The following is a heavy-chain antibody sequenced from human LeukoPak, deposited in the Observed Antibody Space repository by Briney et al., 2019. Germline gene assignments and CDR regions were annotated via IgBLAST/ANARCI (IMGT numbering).Heavy chain of an antibody. CDR3: TREADCSGGNCYRGAFDI. V-gene: IGHV3-53*01. Sequence: GSLRLSCAASGFTVSSNCMSWVRQAPGKGLEWVSVIYSGGSTYYADSVKGRFTISRDNSKNTVYLQMNSLRAEDAAVYYCTREADCSGGNCYRGAFDIWGQGTMITVSS. D-gene: IGHD2-15*01. J-gene: IGHJ3*02. CDR2: IYSGGST. CDR1: GFTVSSNC.